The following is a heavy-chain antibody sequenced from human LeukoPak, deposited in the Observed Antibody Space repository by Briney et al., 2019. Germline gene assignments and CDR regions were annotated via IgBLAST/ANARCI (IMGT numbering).Heavy chain of an antibody. CDR3: ARVSGWSFDY. Sequence: TVGSLRLSCAPSGFTFSSDWMSWGRQAARPGLEWVANIKQDGSEKYYVDSVKGRFTISRDNAKNSLYLQMNSLRAEDTAVYYCARVSGWSFDYWGQGTLVTVSS. D-gene: IGHD6-19*01. J-gene: IGHJ4*02. V-gene: IGHV3-7*01. CDR1: GFTFSSDW. CDR2: IKQDGSEK.